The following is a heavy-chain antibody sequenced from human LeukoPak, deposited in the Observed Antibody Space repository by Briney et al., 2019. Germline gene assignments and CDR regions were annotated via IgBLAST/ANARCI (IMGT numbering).Heavy chain of an antibody. CDR2: IRYDGSNK. CDR1: GFTFSSYG. V-gene: IGHV3-30*02. D-gene: IGHD2-2*01. J-gene: IGHJ4*02. Sequence: TGGSLRLSCAASGFTFSSYGMHWVRQAPGKGLEWVAFIRYDGSNKYYADSVKGRFTISRDNSKNTLYLQMNSLRAEDTAVYYCAKRIPVSLSSNVVPAANYWGQGTLVTVSS. CDR3: AKRIPVSLSSNVVPAANY.